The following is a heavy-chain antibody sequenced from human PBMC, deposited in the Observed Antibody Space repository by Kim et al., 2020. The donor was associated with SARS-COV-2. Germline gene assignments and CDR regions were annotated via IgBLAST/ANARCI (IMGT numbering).Heavy chain of an antibody. J-gene: IGHJ6*02. D-gene: IGHD6-13*01. CDR2: INTNTGNP. Sequence: ASVKVSCKASGYTFTSHAMNWVRQAPGQGLEWMGWINTNTGNPTYAQDFTGRFVFSLDTSVSAAYLQISSLKAEDTAVYYCARGLYSSTWNYGMDVWGQGTAVTVSS. V-gene: IGHV7-4-1*02. CDR1: GYTFTSHA. CDR3: ARGLYSSTWNYGMDV.